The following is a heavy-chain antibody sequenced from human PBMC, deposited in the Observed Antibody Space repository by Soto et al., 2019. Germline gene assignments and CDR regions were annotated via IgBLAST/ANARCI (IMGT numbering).Heavy chain of an antibody. D-gene: IGHD3-3*01. CDR1: GGSVRSGDDN. Sequence: PSETLSLACTVSGGSVRSGDDNWTWMGQPSGKGLEWFGYFYYSGMTYYNPSLKSRVTISVDTSKNQFSLKRSSVTAADTAVYCCARDNILGILFDDMDIWGQGDTVTV. CDR3: ARDNILGILFDDMDI. J-gene: IGHJ6*01. CDR2: FYYSGMT. V-gene: IGHV4-30-4*01.